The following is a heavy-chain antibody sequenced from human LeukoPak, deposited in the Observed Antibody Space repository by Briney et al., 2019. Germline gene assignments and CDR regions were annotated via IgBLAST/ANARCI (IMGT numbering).Heavy chain of an antibody. V-gene: IGHV5-51*03. CDR3: ARGRNYYDNSGDGGAFDI. J-gene: IGHJ3*02. Sequence: MSGESLKISCKGSGYSFTSYWIGWVRQMPGKGLEWMGYIYPGDSDTRYSPSFQGQVTISADKSISTAYLQWSSLKASDTAMYYCARGRNYYDNSGDGGAFDIWGQGTMVTVSS. CDR2: IYPGDSDT. CDR1: GYSFTSYW. D-gene: IGHD3-22*01.